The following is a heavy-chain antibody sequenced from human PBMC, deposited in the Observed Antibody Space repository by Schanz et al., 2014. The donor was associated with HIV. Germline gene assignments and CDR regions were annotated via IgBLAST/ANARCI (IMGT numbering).Heavy chain of an antibody. D-gene: IGHD3-16*01. CDR2: FSGSGGST. Sequence: EVQLVESGGGVVQPGKSLRLSCAASGISLTNNAMTWVRQAPGKGLEWVSGFSGSGGSTYYADSVKGRFTISRDNSKKTLYLQMNSLRAEDTAVYYCAKTTWGRRVDAFDIWGQGTMVTVSS. V-gene: IGHV3-23*04. CDR1: GISLTNNA. J-gene: IGHJ3*02. CDR3: AKTTWGRRVDAFDI.